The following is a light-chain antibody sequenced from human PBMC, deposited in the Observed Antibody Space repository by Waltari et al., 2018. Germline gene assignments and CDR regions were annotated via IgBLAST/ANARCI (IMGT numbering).Light chain of an antibody. CDR3: VLYVGRGIKG. CDR1: SGSFSTRSN. CDR2: STN. Sequence: QTVVTQESSLSVSPGATVTLTCGLTSGSFSTRSNPSWVQQTPGQAPPTLIYSTNIRSSGVPDRFSGSSLGNYAALTITGAQADDESLYLCVLYVGRGIKGFGGGTKLTVL. V-gene: IGLV8-61*01. J-gene: IGLJ2*01.